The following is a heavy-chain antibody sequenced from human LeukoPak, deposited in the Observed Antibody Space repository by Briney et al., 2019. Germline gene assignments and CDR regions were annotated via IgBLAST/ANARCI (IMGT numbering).Heavy chain of an antibody. D-gene: IGHD5-12*01. V-gene: IGHV3-23*01. CDR1: GFTFSSYG. CDR2: ISGGGVST. J-gene: IGHJ4*02. Sequence: GGSLRLSCAASGFTFSSYGMSWVRQAPGKGLEWVSGISGGGVSTSYADSVKGRFTISRDNSKDTFYLQMNSLRVEDTAVYYCAKARIAATIYPKEVNFDYWGQGTLVTVSS. CDR3: AKARIAATIYPKEVNFDY.